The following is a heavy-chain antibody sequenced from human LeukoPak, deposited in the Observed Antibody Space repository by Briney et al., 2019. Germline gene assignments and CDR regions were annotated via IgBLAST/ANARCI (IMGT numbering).Heavy chain of an antibody. V-gene: IGHV7-4-1*02. CDR2: INTNTGNP. CDR3: ARGLQWGYYYMDV. Sequence: ASVKVSCKASAYTFTGYYLHWVRQAPGQGLEWMGWINTNTGNPTYAQGFTGRFVFSLDTSVSTAYLQISSLKAEDTAVYYCARGLQWGYYYMDVWGKGTTVTVSS. D-gene: IGHD2-15*01. CDR1: AYTFTGYY. J-gene: IGHJ6*03.